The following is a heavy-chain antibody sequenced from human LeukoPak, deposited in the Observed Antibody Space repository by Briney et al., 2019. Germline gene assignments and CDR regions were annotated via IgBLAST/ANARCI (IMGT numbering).Heavy chain of an antibody. Sequence: SETLSLTCAVYGGSFSGYYWSWVRQPPGKGLEWIGEINHSGSTNYNPSLKSRVTISVDTSKNQFSLKLSSVTAADTAVYYCATADAEEMATNYYYYYGMDVWGQGTTVTVSS. CDR3: ATADAEEMATNYYYYYGMDV. CDR2: INHSGST. CDR1: GGSFSGYY. V-gene: IGHV4-34*01. D-gene: IGHD5-24*01. J-gene: IGHJ6*02.